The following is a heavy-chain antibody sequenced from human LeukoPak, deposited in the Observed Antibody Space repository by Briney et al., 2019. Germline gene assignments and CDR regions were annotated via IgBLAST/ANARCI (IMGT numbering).Heavy chain of an antibody. D-gene: IGHD5-18*01. CDR2: IDPSDSYT. J-gene: IGHJ5*02. CDR1: GYSFTCYW. CDR3: ATYSYGLNWFDP. V-gene: IGHV5-10-1*01. Sequence: GESLKISCKGSGYSFTCYWNSWGREMRGKGLEWLGRIDPSDSYTNISPSYQGHVTISADKSITTAHLQWSSLKASDTAMYYCATYSYGLNWFDPWGQGTLVTVSS.